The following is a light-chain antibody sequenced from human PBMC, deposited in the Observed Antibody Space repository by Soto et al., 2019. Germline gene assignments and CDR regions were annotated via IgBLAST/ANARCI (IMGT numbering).Light chain of an antibody. J-gene: IGKJ4*01. CDR1: QGLNSY. CDR2: ATT. Sequence: DIQLTQSPSFLSASVGDRVTITCRTSQGLNSYFAWYKQKPGKAPKLLLYATTTLQIVFPSRFSGSRSGAEFTITITTLQPEDMATYHCQQLYSYPVTLGGGAQVEI. V-gene: IGKV1-9*01. CDR3: QQLYSYPVT.